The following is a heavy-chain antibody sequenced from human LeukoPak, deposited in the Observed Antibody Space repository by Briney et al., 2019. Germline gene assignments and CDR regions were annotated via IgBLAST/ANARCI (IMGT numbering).Heavy chain of an antibody. V-gene: IGHV1-2*02. CDR3: AREIAAAGYFDY. Sequence: GASVKVSCKASGYTFTGYFMHWVRQAPGQGLEWMGWINPNSGGTNYAQKFQGRVTMTRDTSISTAYMELSRLRSDDTAVYYCAREIAAAGYFDYWGQGTLVTVSS. CDR1: GYTFTGYF. D-gene: IGHD6-13*01. J-gene: IGHJ4*02. CDR2: INPNSGGT.